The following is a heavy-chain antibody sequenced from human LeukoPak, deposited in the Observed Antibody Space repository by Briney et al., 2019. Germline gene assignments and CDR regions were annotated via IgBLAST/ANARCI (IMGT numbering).Heavy chain of an antibody. Sequence: GGSLQSFCKGSGYSFTSYWIGWVRRQPGKELEERGIIYPGDSDTRYSPSFQGQVTIPADKSISNSYLQWSSLKVSDNAMYYCARRPSSWYGDNWFDPWGQGTLVSVSS. J-gene: IGHJ5*02. CDR2: IYPGDSDT. CDR3: ARRPSSWYGDNWFDP. D-gene: IGHD6-13*01. V-gene: IGHV5-51*01. CDR1: GYSFTSYW.